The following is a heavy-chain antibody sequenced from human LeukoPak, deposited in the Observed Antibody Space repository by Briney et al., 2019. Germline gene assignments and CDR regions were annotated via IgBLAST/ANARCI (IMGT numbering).Heavy chain of an antibody. CDR3: ARTNYYDSSGYRYYYYYYCMDV. V-gene: IGHV4-59*11. J-gene: IGHJ6*03. Sequence: SETLSLTCTVSGGSISSHYWSWIRQPPGKGLEWIGYIYYSGSTNYNPSLKSRVTISVDTSKNQFSLKLSSVTAADTAEYYCARTNYYDSSGYRYYYYYYCMDVWGKGTTVTVSS. CDR2: IYYSGST. D-gene: IGHD3-22*01. CDR1: GGSISSHY.